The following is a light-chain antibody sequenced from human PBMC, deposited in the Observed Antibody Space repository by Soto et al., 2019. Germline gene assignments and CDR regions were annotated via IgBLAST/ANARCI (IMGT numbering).Light chain of an antibody. V-gene: IGLV1-44*01. CDR1: SSNIGSNT. CDR3: AAWDDSVKGVV. J-gene: IGLJ2*01. Sequence: QSVLTQSPSASGTPGQRVTISCSGSSSNIGSNTVNWYQQLPRTAPKLLICSNNQRPSGVPDRFSGSKSGTSASLAISGLQSEDEADYYCAAWDDSVKGVVFGGGTKLTVL. CDR2: SNN.